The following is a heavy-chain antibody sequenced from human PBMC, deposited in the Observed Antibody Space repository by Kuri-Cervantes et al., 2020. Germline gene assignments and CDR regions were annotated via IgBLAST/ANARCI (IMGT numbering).Heavy chain of an antibody. V-gene: IGHV1-46*01. J-gene: IGHJ5*02. CDR3: ARDSVGMCDLGYCSLGP. D-gene: IGHD2-15*01. Sequence: ASVKVSCKASGYTFTSYYMHWVRQAPGQGLEWMGIINPSGGSTNYAQKLQGRVTMTTDTSTSTAHMELRSLRSDDTAVYYCARDSVGMCDLGYCSLGPWGQGTLVTVSS. CDR1: GYTFTSYY. CDR2: INPSGGST.